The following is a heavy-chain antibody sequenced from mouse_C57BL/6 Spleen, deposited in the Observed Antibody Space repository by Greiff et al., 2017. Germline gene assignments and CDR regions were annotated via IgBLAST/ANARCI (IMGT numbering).Heavy chain of an antibody. J-gene: IGHJ2*01. Sequence: DVMLVESGGGLVKPGGSLKLSCAASGFTFSSYAMSWVRQTPEKRLEWVATISDGGSYTYYPDNVKGRFTISRDNAKNNLYLQMSHLKSEDTAMYYCARDRTYYGSSLWDYWGQGTTLTVSS. V-gene: IGHV5-4*01. CDR2: ISDGGSYT. CDR3: ARDRTYYGSSLWDY. CDR1: GFTFSSYA. D-gene: IGHD1-1*01.